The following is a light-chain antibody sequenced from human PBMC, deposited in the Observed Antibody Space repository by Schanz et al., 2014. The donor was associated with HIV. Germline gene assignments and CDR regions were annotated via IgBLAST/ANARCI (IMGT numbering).Light chain of an antibody. Sequence: QSVLTQPASVSGSPGQSITIYCSGTSRDVGGHNYVSWYQQYPGKVPKLIIYDVNNRPSGISDRFSASKSGNTASLTFSGLQAEDEADYYCCSYAGSSTVVFGGGTKLTVL. CDR1: SRDVGGHNY. CDR3: CSYAGSSTVV. J-gene: IGLJ2*01. CDR2: DVN. V-gene: IGLV2-14*03.